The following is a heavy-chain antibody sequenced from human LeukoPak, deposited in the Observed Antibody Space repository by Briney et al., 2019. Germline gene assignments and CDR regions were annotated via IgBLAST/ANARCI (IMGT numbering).Heavy chain of an antibody. V-gene: IGHV1-69*05. CDR1: GGTFISYA. J-gene: IGHJ4*02. CDR2: IIPIFGTA. CDR3: ASGSYVWGSYRYTGPFDY. Sequence: SVKVSCKASGGTFISYAISGVRQAPGQGLEWMGGIIPIFGTANYAQKFQGRVTITTDESTSTAYMELSSLRSEDTAVYYCASGSYVWGSYRYTGPFDYWGQGTLVTVSS. D-gene: IGHD3-16*02.